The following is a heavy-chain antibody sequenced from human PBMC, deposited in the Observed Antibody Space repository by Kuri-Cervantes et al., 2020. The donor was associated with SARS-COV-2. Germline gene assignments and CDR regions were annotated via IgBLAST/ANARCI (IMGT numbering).Heavy chain of an antibody. D-gene: IGHD1-26*01. CDR1: GYSISSGCY. CDR2: IYHSGST. V-gene: IGHV4-38-2*01. CDR3: ARTGPSVGATHPLDY. Sequence: SETLSLTCAVSGYSISSGCYWGWIRQPPGKGLEWIGSIYHSGSTYYNPSLKSRVTISVDTSKNQFSLKLSSVTAADAAVYYCARTGPSVGATHPLDYWGQGTLVTVSS. J-gene: IGHJ4*02.